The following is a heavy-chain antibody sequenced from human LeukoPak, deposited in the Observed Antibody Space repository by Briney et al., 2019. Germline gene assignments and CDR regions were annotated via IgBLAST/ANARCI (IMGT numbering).Heavy chain of an antibody. CDR1: GGSISTYY. J-gene: IGHJ4*02. D-gene: IGHD4-23*01. CDR2: FYYTGST. CDR3: ARGGNALDY. Sequence: SSETLSLTCTVSGGSISTYYWSWIRQPPGKGLDWIGSFYYTGSTNYNPSLRSRVTISLDTSKNQISLRLSSVTAADAAVYYCARGGNALDYWGQGTLVTVSS. V-gene: IGHV4-59*01.